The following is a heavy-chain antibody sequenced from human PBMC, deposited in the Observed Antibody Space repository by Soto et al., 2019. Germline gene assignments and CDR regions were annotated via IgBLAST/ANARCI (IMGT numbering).Heavy chain of an antibody. Sequence: GGSLRLSCAASGFGFSRYWMSWVRQAPGKGLEWVANIKEDGSERYYVDSVKGRFTISRDNAENSLFLQMSSLRAEDTAVYYCASWIRTPEVAPGYWGQGTLVTVSS. V-gene: IGHV3-7*01. CDR1: GFGFSRYW. J-gene: IGHJ4*02. CDR2: IKEDGSER. D-gene: IGHD5-12*01. CDR3: ASWIRTPEVAPGY.